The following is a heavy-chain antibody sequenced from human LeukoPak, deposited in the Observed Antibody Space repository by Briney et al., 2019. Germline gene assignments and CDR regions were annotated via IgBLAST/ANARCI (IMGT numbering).Heavy chain of an antibody. CDR1: GYTFTGYY. CDR2: INLNSGGT. V-gene: IGHV1-2*02. CDR3: ARSGDFTDNWFDP. Sequence: ASVKVSCKASGYTFTGYYMHWVRQAPGQRLEWMGWINLNSGGTNYAQKFQRRVTMTRDTSISAAYMELSRLGSDDTAVYYCARSGDFTDNWFDPWGQGTLVIVSS. D-gene: IGHD3-10*01. J-gene: IGHJ5*02.